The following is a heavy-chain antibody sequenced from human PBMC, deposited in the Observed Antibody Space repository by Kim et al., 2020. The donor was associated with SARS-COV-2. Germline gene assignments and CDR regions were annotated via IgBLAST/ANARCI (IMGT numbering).Heavy chain of an antibody. D-gene: IGHD4-4*01. CDR1: GFSVSSPY. J-gene: IGHJ3*01. V-gene: IGHV3-53*01. CDR3: ARDVKAWGNSLDAFDL. Sequence: GGSLRLSCVASGFSVSSPYMSWLRQAPEKGLEWVSVIYSTGTTHYADSVKGRFTISRDKSKNTLFLQMSSLRVEDAAIYYCARDVKAWGNSLDAFDLWGQGTMVTVSS. CDR2: IYSTGTT.